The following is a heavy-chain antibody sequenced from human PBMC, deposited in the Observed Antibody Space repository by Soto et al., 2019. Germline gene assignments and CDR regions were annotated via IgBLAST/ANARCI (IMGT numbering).Heavy chain of an antibody. CDR3: VRQGIGNRHCLVDV. Sequence: QVQLQPSGPGLVKPSETLSLTCSVARGPTSSHNWGWIRQTPGRGLEWIVYVYSTGGTIYNPSLNSRVTISADTSTNHISLTLTSVTAADPAGYYCVRQGIGNRHCLVDVWGQGTTVRVSS. CDR2: VYSTGGT. CDR1: RGPTSSHN. J-gene: IGHJ6*02. V-gene: IGHV4-59*08. D-gene: IGHD1-1*01.